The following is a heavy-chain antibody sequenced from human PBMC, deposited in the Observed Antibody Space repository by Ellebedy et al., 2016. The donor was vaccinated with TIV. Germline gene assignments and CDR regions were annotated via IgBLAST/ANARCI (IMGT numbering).Heavy chain of an antibody. D-gene: IGHD3-22*01. J-gene: IGHJ4*02. CDR3: VRDLTNYGSSSY. CDR1: GYTFTSSG. V-gene: IGHV1-18*04. CDR2: VSAYNGDT. Sequence: AASVKVSCKASGYTFTSSGITWVRQAPGQGLERMGWVSAYNGDTNYAQKVQGRVTMTTDTSTSTAYLAMRSLRADDTAVYYCVRDLTNYGSSSYWGQGTPVTGSS.